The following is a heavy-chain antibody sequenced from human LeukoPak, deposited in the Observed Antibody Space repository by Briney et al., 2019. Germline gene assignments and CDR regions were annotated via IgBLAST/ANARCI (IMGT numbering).Heavy chain of an antibody. J-gene: IGHJ4*02. D-gene: IGHD3-22*01. V-gene: IGHV3-7*01. CDR1: GFVFSNFW. Sequence: GGSLRLSRAASGFVFSNFWMSWVRQAPGKGLEWVANIKEDGSVKYYVASVKGRFTISRDNARNSLYLQMNSLTAEDTAVYYCATSYDSSGNNWGQGTLVTVSS. CDR3: ATSYDSSGNN. CDR2: IKEDGSVK.